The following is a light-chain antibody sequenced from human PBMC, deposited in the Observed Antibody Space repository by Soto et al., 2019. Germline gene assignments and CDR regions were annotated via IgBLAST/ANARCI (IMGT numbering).Light chain of an antibody. V-gene: IGKV1-5*01. J-gene: IGKJ1*01. CDR1: QSISSW. CDR2: DAS. CDR3: QHYYGFSRT. Sequence: DIQMTQSPSTLSASVGDRVTITCRASQSISSWLAWYQQKPGKAPKXLIYDASSLESGVPSRFSGSGAGTELTITISSLQPDDFETYYCQHYYGFSRTFGQGTKVDIK.